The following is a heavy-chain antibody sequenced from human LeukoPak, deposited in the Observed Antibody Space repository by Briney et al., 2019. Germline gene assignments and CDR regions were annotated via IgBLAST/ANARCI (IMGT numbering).Heavy chain of an antibody. CDR2: IKSKSDGETT. V-gene: IGHV3-15*01. CDR3: TTGNY. Sequence: PGGSLRLSCAASGLTLSYAWMSRVRQAPGKGLEWVGRIKSKSDGETTDYASPVKGRFTISRDDSKNTLYLQMNSLKSDETAVYYCTTGNYWGQGTLVTVSS. CDR1: GLTLSYAW. J-gene: IGHJ4*02.